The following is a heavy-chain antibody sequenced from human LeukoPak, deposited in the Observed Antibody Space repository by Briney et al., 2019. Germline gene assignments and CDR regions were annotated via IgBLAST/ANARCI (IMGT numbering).Heavy chain of an antibody. CDR1: GYTFTSYG. Sequence: ASVKVSCKASGYTFTSYGITWVRQAPGQGLEWVGWISAYNGNTNYAQKLQGRVTMTTDTSTSTAYMELRSLRSDDAAVYYCARLVPQKWELPGKWFDPWGQGTLVTVSS. CDR3: ARLVPQKWELPGKWFDP. J-gene: IGHJ5*02. CDR2: ISAYNGNT. V-gene: IGHV1-18*01. D-gene: IGHD1-26*01.